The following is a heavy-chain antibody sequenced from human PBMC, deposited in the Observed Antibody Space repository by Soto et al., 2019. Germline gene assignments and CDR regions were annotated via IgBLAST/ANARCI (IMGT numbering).Heavy chain of an antibody. Sequence: SETLSLTCAVYGGSFSGYYWSWIRQPPGKGLEWIGEINHSGSTNYNPSLKSRVTISVDTSKNQFSLKLSSVTAADTAVYYCARCLQQIWSGSLTLDYWGQGTLVTVSS. J-gene: IGHJ4*02. CDR2: INHSGST. CDR3: ARCLQQIWSGSLTLDY. D-gene: IGHD3-3*01. V-gene: IGHV4-34*01. CDR1: GGSFSGYY.